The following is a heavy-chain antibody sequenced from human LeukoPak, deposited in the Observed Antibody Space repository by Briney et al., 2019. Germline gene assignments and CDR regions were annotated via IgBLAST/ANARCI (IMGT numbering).Heavy chain of an antibody. CDR3: AKDRGRLLSSTTDY. V-gene: IGHV3-23*01. CDR1: GFIFNNYA. CDR2: ISASGDRR. D-gene: IGHD2-2*01. J-gene: IGHJ4*02. Sequence: PGGSLRLSCAASGFIFNNYAMNWVRQAPGKGLEWVSSISASGDRRYYADSVKGRFTISRDNSRNTAYLQINSLRAEDTAIYYCAKDRGRLLSSTTDYWGQGTLVTVSS.